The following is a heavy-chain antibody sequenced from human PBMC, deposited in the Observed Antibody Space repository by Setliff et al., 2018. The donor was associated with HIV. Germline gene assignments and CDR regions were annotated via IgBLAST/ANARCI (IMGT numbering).Heavy chain of an antibody. CDR3: ARPAGKGSYYGDDAFDI. Sequence: SETLSLTCTVSGGSISSSSYYWGWIRQPPGKGLEWIANIYYSGSTFYNPPLKSRVTMSVDTSKNQFSLKLNSVTAADTAVYYCARPAGKGSYYGDDAFDIWGQGTMVTV. CDR1: GGSISSSSYY. J-gene: IGHJ3*02. D-gene: IGHD1-26*01. CDR2: IYYSGST. V-gene: IGHV4-39*07.